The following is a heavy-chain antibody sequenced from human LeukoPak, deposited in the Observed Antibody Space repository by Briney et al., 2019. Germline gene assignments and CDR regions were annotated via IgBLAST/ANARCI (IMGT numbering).Heavy chain of an antibody. CDR3: AKEGGAGQGFDY. V-gene: IGHV1-69*04. CDR1: GGTLSSYT. J-gene: IGHJ4*02. Sequence: SVKVSCKASGGTLSSYTISWVPQAPGQGLEWMGRIIPILGIANYAQKFQGRVTITADKSTSTAYMELSSLRSEDTAVYYCAKEGGAGQGFDYWGQGTLVTVSS. CDR2: IIPILGIA.